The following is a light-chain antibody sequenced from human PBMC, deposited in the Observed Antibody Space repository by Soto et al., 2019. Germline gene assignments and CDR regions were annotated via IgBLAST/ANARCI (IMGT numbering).Light chain of an antibody. CDR3: SSYTNSDTLV. V-gene: IGLV2-14*01. Sequence: QSVLTQPASVSGSPGQSITISCTGTSSDVGNYNYVSWYQQHPGKAPKLLIYEVAKRPSEVSNRFSASKSGNTASLTISGLQAEDEADYYCSSYTNSDTLVFGGGTKLTV. CDR2: EVA. CDR1: SSDVGNYNY. J-gene: IGLJ3*02.